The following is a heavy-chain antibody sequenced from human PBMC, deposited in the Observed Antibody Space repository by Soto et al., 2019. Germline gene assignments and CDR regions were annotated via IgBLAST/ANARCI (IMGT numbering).Heavy chain of an antibody. CDR2: INPKSGGT. D-gene: IGHD2-8*01. V-gene: IGHV1-2*04. CDR1: GYSFTDYH. CDR3: ARGDSTDCSNGVCSFFYNHDMGV. Sequence: ASVKVSCKSSGYSFTDYHIHWVRQAPGQGLEWLGRINPKSGGTSTAQKFQGWVTMTTDTSISTASMELTRLTSDDTAIYYCARGDSTDCSNGVCSFFYNHDMGVWGQGTTVTVSS. J-gene: IGHJ6*02.